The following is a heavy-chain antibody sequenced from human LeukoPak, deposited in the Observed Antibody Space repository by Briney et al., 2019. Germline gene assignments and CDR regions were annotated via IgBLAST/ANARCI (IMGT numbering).Heavy chain of an antibody. D-gene: IGHD3-10*01. Sequence: GGPLRLSCAASGFTFSSYAMSWVRQAPGKGLEWVSAISCSGGSTYYADSVKGRFTISRDNSKNTLYLQMNSLRAENTAVHYCAKGPKSLWFGELLPHYYGMDVWGQGTTVTVSS. J-gene: IGHJ6*02. CDR3: AKGPKSLWFGELLPHYYGMDV. CDR1: GFTFSSYA. V-gene: IGHV3-23*01. CDR2: ISCSGGST.